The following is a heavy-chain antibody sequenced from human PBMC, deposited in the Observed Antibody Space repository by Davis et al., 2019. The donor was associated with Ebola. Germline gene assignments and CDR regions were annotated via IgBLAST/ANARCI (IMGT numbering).Heavy chain of an antibody. V-gene: IGHV1-18*04. CDR1: GYSFTTYG. J-gene: IGHJ4*02. D-gene: IGHD6-13*01. CDR3: ARDLGYSNSWLDY. Sequence: ASVKVSCKASGYSFTTYGFSWLRQAPGQGLEWMGWISVHNGNTNYAQKLQGRVTMTTDTSTSTAYMELRSLRSDDTAVYYCARDLGYSNSWLDYWGQGTLVTVSS. CDR2: ISVHNGNT.